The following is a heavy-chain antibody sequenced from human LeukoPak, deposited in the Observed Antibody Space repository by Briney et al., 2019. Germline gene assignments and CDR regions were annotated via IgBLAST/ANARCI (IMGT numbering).Heavy chain of an antibody. V-gene: IGHV3-7*01. Sequence: PGGSLRLSCAASGFTFSGYRMNWVRQAPGEGLEWVAYIRQDGSEKYYVDSVKGRFTISRDNAKNSLYLQMNSLGAEDTAVYYCASGRPFDYWGQGTLVTVSS. CDR1: GFTFSGYR. CDR2: IRQDGSEK. CDR3: ASGRPFDY. D-gene: IGHD1-26*01. J-gene: IGHJ4*02.